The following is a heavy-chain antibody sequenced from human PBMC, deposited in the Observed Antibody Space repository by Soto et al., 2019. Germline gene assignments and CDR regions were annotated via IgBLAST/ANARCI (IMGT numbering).Heavy chain of an antibody. J-gene: IGHJ4*02. Sequence: QVQLVQSGAEVKKPGASVKVSCKSSGYTFTSYEINLVRQATGHGLEWMGWMNPNSGDTGYAKKFQGRVTVTRNTSIRKAYMEPSSMRSDDTAVYYCARGELLWFGELLRWGQGTLVTVS. CDR3: ARGELLWFGELLR. D-gene: IGHD3-10*01. CDR1: GYTFTSYE. CDR2: MNPNSGDT. V-gene: IGHV1-8*01.